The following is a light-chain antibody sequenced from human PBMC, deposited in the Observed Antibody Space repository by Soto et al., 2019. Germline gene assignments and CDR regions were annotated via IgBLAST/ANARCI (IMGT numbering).Light chain of an antibody. CDR1: QRVSTN. CDR2: GAS. V-gene: IGKV3-15*01. CDR3: QQYSDWPPTYT. J-gene: IGKJ2*01. Sequence: EIEMTQSPATLSVSPGERATLSCRASQRVSTNLAWYQQKPGQAPRLLIYGASTRATGIPGRFSGSGAETEFTLTISNLQSEDFAVYYCQQYSDWPPTYTFGQGTKLEIK.